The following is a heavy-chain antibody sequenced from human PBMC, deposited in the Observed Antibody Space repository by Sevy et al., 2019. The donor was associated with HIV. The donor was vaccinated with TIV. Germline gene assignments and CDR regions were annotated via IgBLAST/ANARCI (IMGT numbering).Heavy chain of an antibody. CDR1: GYTFSVYD. CDR3: ARAAAGAYDAFDI. CDR2: LNPSSSNT. J-gene: IGHJ3*02. V-gene: IGHV1-8*03. D-gene: IGHD6-13*01. Sequence: ASVKVSCKASGYTFSVYDINWVRQVTGQGLEWMGWLNPSSSNTGYAENFQGRVTFTMDSSTSTGYMEMSSLRSEDMAVYYCARAAAGAYDAFDIWGQGTLVTVSS.